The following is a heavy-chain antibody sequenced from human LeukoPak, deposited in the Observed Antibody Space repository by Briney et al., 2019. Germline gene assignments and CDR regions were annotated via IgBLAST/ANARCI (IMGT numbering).Heavy chain of an antibody. CDR1: GGXISTYY. J-gene: IGHJ4*02. Sequence: SETLSLTCTVSGGXISTYYWSWIRQPPGKGLEWIGYIYISGTTNYNPSLKSRVTMSVDTSKNQLSMKLSSVTAADTAVYYCARGSDFGDFWGQGTLVTVSS. CDR3: ARGSDFGDF. V-gene: IGHV4-59*01. D-gene: IGHD4-17*01. CDR2: IYISGTT.